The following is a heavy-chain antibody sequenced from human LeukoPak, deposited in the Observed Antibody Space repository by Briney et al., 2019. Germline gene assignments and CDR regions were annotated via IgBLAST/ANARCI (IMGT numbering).Heavy chain of an antibody. Sequence: SETLSLTCSVSGGSVGSYYWSWIRQPAGKGLEWIGRIYTSGSTNYNPSLRSRATISVDKSKSQFSLKLTSVTAADTAVYYCARDLSYCSSTRCYAPYYVDYWGQGTLVTVSS. V-gene: IGHV4-4*07. CDR2: IYTSGST. CDR1: GGSVGSYY. J-gene: IGHJ4*02. D-gene: IGHD2-2*01. CDR3: ARDLSYCSSTRCYAPYYVDY.